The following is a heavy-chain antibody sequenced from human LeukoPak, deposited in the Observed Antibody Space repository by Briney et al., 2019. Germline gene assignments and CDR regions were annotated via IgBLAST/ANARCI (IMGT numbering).Heavy chain of an antibody. CDR2: IIPIFGTA. CDR3: ARGSYVWGSYRLINGHHDY. CDR1: GGTFSSYA. Sequence: SVKVSCKASGGTFSSYAISWVRQAPGQGLEWMGGIIPIFGTANHAQKFQGRVTITADESTSTAYMELSSLRSEDTAVYYCARGSYVWGSYRLINGHHDYWGQGTLVTVSS. D-gene: IGHD3-16*02. J-gene: IGHJ4*02. V-gene: IGHV1-69*13.